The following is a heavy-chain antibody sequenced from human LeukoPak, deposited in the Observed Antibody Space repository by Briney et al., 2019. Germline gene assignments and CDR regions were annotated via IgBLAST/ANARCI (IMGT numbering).Heavy chain of an antibody. V-gene: IGHV5-51*01. CDR2: IYAGDSDT. Sequence: GESLKISCKGSGYSFNTYWIGWVRQMPRKGLEWMGIIYAGDSDTRYSPSFQGQVTMSVDKSINTAYLQWSSLRASDTAMYFCAGRQGCSNTACPPDYWGQGTLVIVSS. CDR1: GYSFNTYW. J-gene: IGHJ4*02. D-gene: IGHD2-2*01. CDR3: AGRQGCSNTACPPDY.